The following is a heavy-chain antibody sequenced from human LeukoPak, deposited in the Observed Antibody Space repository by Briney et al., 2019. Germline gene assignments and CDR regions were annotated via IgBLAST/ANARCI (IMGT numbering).Heavy chain of an antibody. Sequence: SQTLSLTCTVSGGSISSGDYYWSWIRQPPGKGLEWVGYIYYSGRTYYNPSLKSRVTISVDTSKNQFSLKLSSVTAADTAVYYCARVPSGEYGDYLDYWGQGTLVTVSS. J-gene: IGHJ4*02. CDR1: GGSISSGDYY. D-gene: IGHD3-10*01. CDR2: IYYSGRT. CDR3: ARVPSGEYGDYLDY. V-gene: IGHV4-30-4*01.